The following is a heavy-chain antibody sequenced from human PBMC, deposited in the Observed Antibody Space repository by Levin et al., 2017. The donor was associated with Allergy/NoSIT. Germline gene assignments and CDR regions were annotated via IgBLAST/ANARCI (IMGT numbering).Heavy chain of an antibody. D-gene: IGHD3-16*01. Sequence: SETLSLTCAVYGGSFSGYYWSWIRQPPGKGLEWIGEINHSGSTNYNPSLKSRVTISVDTSKNQFSLKLSSVTAADTAVYYCARLLPAGYDYIWGSATTTYAFDIWGQGTMVTVSS. V-gene: IGHV4-34*01. J-gene: IGHJ3*02. CDR3: ARLLPAGYDYIWGSATTTYAFDI. CDR2: INHSGST. CDR1: GGSFSGYY.